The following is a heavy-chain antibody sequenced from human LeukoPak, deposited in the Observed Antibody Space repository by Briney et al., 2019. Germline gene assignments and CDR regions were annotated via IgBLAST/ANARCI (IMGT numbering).Heavy chain of an antibody. V-gene: IGHV5-51*07. J-gene: IGHJ4*02. CDR3: ARLTGCSSTSCYYPGY. CDR2: IYPGDSDT. CDR1: GYSFTSYW. D-gene: IGHD2-2*01. Sequence: RGESLKISCKGSGYSFTSYWIGWVHQMPGKGLEWMGIIYPGDSDTRYSPSFQGQVTISADKSISTAYLQWSSLKASDTAMYYCARLTGCSSTSCYYPGYWGQGTLVTVSS.